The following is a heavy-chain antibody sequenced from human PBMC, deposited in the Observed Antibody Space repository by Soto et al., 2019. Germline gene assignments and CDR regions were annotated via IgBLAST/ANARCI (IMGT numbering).Heavy chain of an antibody. V-gene: IGHV4-30-4*01. CDR2: IYYSGST. CDR1: GGSISSGDYY. Sequence: QVQLQESGPGLVKPSQTLSLTCTVSGGSISSGDYYWSWIRQPPGKGLEWIGYIYYSGSTYYNPSLTSHATMPVATSKNPFCLRLSSVTAADTAVYYCASQNWDGDFDLWGRGTLVTVSS. J-gene: IGHJ2*01. D-gene: IGHD1-1*01. CDR3: ASQNWDGDFDL.